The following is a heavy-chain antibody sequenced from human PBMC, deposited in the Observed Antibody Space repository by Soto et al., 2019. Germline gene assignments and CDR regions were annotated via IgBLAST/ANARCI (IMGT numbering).Heavy chain of an antibody. CDR2: ISYDGSNK. D-gene: IGHD2-15*01. V-gene: IGHV3-30*18. CDR1: GFTFSSYG. J-gene: IGHJ5*02. Sequence: GGSLRLSCAASGFTFSSYGMHWVRQAPGKGLEWVAVISYDGSNKYYADSVKGRFTISRDNSKNTLYLQMNSLRAEDTAVYYCAKLGVVAAPFDPWGQGTLVTVSS. CDR3: AKLGVVAAPFDP.